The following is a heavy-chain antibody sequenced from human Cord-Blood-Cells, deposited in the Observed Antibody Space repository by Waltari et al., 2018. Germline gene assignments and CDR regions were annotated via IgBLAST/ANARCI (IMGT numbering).Heavy chain of an antibody. J-gene: IGHJ5*02. CDR3: ARHIIRVGNWFDP. CDR1: GGSISSSSYY. Sequence: QLQLQESGPGLVKPSETLSLTCTVSGGSISSSSYYWGWIRQPPGKGLEWIGSIYYSGSTYYTPAIKSRVTISVDTSKNQFSLKLSSVTAADTAVYYCARHIIRVGNWFDPWGQGTLVTVSS. V-gene: IGHV4-39*01. CDR2: IYYSGST.